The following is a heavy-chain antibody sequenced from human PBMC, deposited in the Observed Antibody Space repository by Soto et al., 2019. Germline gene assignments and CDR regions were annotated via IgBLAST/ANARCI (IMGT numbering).Heavy chain of an antibody. D-gene: IGHD3-22*01. V-gene: IGHV3-30*18. CDR3: AKAGGYYDSGRYYYDYFDY. CDR1: GFTFNNYG. CDR2: ISYDGNNK. J-gene: IGHJ4*02. Sequence: QVQLVESGGGVVQPGRSLRLSCAASGFTFNNYGIHWVRQAPGKGLEWVADISYDGNNKYYADSVKGRFTISRDNSENTLYLQMNSLRAEDTAVYYCAKAGGYYDSGRYYYDYFDYWGQGTLVTVSS.